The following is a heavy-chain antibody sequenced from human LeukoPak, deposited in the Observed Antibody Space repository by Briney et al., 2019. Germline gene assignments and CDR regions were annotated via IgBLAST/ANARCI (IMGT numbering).Heavy chain of an antibody. CDR2: IRYDGNNK. CDR1: GFTFSSYG. V-gene: IGHV3-30*02. D-gene: IGHD4-17*01. J-gene: IGHJ3*02. CDR3: AKGYGDLVAFDI. Sequence: GGSLRLSCAASGFTFSSYGMDWVRQAPGKGLEWVAFIRYDGNNKDYADSVKGRFTISRDNSKNTLYLQMNSLRVGDTAVYYCAKGYGDLVAFDIWGQGTMVTVSS.